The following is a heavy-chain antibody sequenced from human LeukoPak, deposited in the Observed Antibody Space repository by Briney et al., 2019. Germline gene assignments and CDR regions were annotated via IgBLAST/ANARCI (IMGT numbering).Heavy chain of an antibody. V-gene: IGHV3-64*01. CDR2: ISSNGGST. D-gene: IGHD2-15*01. J-gene: IGHJ4*02. CDR3: ARDSGEYCSGGSCYHFDY. CDR1: GFTFSSYA. Sequence: GGSLRLSCAASGFTFSSYAMHWVRPAPGEGLEYVSAISSNGGSTYYANSVKGRFTISRDNSKNTLYLQMGSLRAEDMAVYYCARDSGEYCSGGSCYHFDYWGQGTLVTVSS.